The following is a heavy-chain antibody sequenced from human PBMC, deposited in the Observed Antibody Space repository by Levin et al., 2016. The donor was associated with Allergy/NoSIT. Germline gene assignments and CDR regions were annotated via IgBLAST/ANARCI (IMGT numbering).Heavy chain of an antibody. CDR2: ISAYNGNT. CDR3: ARVGGNAGWMATVDY. V-gene: IGHV1-18*01. J-gene: IGHJ4*02. D-gene: IGHD3-16*01. Sequence: ASVKVSCKASGYTFTSYGISWVRQAPGQGLEWMGWISAYNGNTNYAQKLQGRVTMTTDTSTSTAYMELRSLRSDDTAVYYCARVGGNAGWMATVDYWGQGNPGHRLL. CDR1: GYTFTSYG.